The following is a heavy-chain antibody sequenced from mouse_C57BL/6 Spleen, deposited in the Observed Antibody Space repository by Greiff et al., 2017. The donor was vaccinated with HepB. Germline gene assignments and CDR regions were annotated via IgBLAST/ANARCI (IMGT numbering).Heavy chain of an antibody. CDR1: GFTFTDYY. CDR2: IRNKANGYTT. Sequence: DVLLVESGGGLVQPGGSLSLSCAASGFTFTDYYMSWVRQPPGKALEWLGFIRNKANGYTTEYSASVKGRFTISRANSQSILYLQMHALRAEDSATYYCARLLTTVVATGFDYWGQGTTLTVSS. V-gene: IGHV7-3*01. J-gene: IGHJ2*01. D-gene: IGHD1-1*01. CDR3: ARLLTTVVATGFDY.